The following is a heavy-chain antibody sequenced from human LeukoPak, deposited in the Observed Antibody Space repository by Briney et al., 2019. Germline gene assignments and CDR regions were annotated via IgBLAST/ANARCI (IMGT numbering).Heavy chain of an antibody. CDR3: ARASTYYEILTGYRYYYYGMDV. V-gene: IGHV4-59*01. CDR1: GGSISNYY. CDR2: IYYSGST. D-gene: IGHD3-9*01. J-gene: IGHJ6*02. Sequence: SETLSLTCTVSGGSISNYYWSWIRQPPGKGLEWIGYIYYSGSTNYNPSLKSRVTISLDTSKTQFSLRLSSVTAADTAVYYCARASTYYEILTGYRYYYYGMDVWGQGTTVTVSS.